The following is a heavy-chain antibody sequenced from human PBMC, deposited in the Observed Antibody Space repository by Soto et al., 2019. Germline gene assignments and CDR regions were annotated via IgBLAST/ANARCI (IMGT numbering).Heavy chain of an antibody. J-gene: IGHJ6*02. CDR1: GISFTSHA. V-gene: IGHV3-30*18. CDR2: ISYDEIDK. D-gene: IGHD2-2*01. Sequence: PGGSLRLSGAASGISFTSHAMHSVPQNPDNALECVADISYDEIDKKYASSVKGRFTVSGDNVKNTLSLQMNSLRPEDTAVYYCAKDSGYQLPDNYFYYGLDVWGQGTTVTVSS. CDR3: AKDSGYQLPDNYFYYGLDV.